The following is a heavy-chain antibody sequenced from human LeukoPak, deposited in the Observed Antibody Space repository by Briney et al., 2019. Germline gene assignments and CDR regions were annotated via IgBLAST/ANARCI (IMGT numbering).Heavy chain of an antibody. CDR3: ASWFGYSYGRYIDY. CDR2: INHSGGT. V-gene: IGHV4-34*01. J-gene: IGHJ4*02. CDR1: GGSFSGFY. D-gene: IGHD5-18*01. Sequence: KPSETLSLTCAVYGGSFSGFYWSWIRQPPGKGLEWIGDINHSGGTNYIPSLKSRVTISVDTSKNQFSLKLSSVTAADTAVYYCASWFGYSYGRYIDYWGQGTLVTVSS.